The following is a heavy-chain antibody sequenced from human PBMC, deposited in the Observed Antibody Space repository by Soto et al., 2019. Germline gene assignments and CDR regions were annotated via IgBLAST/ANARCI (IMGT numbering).Heavy chain of an antibody. J-gene: IGHJ5*02. CDR3: AHYVSTSPAGWFAP. Sequence: QITLKESGPTLVKPTQTLTLTCTFSGLSLSTSGEAVGWIRQPPGKALDWLALIYWDDDKRYNPTLKTRLTITTDTSKNQVVLTLTNMDPVDTATYYCAHYVSTSPAGWFAPWGQGILVPVSS. D-gene: IGHD3-10*02. V-gene: IGHV2-5*02. CDR1: GLSLSTSGEA. CDR2: IYWDDDK.